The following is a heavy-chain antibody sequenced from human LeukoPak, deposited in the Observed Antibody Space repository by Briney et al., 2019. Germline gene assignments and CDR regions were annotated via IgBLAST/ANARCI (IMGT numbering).Heavy chain of an antibody. CDR2: VYTSGST. CDR1: GGSISGYF. V-gene: IGHV4-4*07. Sequence: SETLSLTCSVSGGSISGYFWTWIRQPAGKGLEWIGRVYTSGSTHYNPSLKTRLTMSVDTSKNQFSLKLSSVTAADTAVYYCARLITGTTTAFDIWGQGTMVTVSS. CDR3: ARLITGTTTAFDI. D-gene: IGHD1-7*01. J-gene: IGHJ3*02.